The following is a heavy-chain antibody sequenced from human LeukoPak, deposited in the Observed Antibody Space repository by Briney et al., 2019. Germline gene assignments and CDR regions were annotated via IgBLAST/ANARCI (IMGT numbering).Heavy chain of an antibody. CDR2: IRSKAYGGTT. D-gene: IGHD6-19*01. CDR1: GFTFGDYA. J-gene: IGHJ4*02. CDR3: TLRQYSSGHTD. Sequence: GGSLRLSCTASGFTFGDYAMSWFRQAPGKGLEWVGLIRSKAYGGTTEYAASVKGRFTISRVDSKSIAYLQMNSLKTEDTAVYYCTLRQYSSGHTDWGQGTLVTVSS. V-gene: IGHV3-49*03.